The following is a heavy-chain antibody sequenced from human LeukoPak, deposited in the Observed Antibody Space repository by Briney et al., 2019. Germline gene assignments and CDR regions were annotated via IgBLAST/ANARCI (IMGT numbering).Heavy chain of an antibody. Sequence: EASVKVSCKASGYTFTNHGISWVRQAPGQGLEWMGWINPNSGGTNYAQKFQGRVTMTRDTSISTAYMELSRLRSDDTAVYYCARDWDIAVAFFDCWGQGTLVTVSS. V-gene: IGHV1-2*02. CDR3: ARDWDIAVAFFDC. D-gene: IGHD6-19*01. J-gene: IGHJ4*02. CDR1: GYTFTNHG. CDR2: INPNSGGT.